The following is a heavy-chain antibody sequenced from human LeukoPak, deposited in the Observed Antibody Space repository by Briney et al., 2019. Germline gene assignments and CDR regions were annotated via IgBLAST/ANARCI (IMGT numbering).Heavy chain of an antibody. V-gene: IGHV5-10-1*01. J-gene: IGHJ2*01. CDR2: IDPSDSYT. Sequence: GASLRISCKGSGYSFTNYWISWVRQMPGKGLEWMGRIDPSDSYTNYSPSFQGHVTISADKSISTAYLQWSSLKASDTAMYYCARERSSNWYFDLWGRGTLVTVSS. CDR1: GYSFTNYW. D-gene: IGHD6-13*01. CDR3: ARERSSNWYFDL.